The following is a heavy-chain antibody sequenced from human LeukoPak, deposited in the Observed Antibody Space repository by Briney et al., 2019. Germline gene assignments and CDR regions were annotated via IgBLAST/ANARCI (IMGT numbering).Heavy chain of an antibody. CDR1: GFTVSSNY. J-gene: IGHJ1*01. CDR3: AREPSGNFGQLVSSAEYFQH. V-gene: IGHV3-30*03. Sequence: GGSLRLSCAASGFTVSSNYMSWARQAPGKGLEWVADISFDGDNEYYADSVRGRFMIARDNSKNTVYLQMNSLTIEDTAVYYCAREPSGNFGQLVSSAEYFQHWGQGTRVTVSS. CDR2: ISFDGDNE. D-gene: IGHD5/OR15-5a*01.